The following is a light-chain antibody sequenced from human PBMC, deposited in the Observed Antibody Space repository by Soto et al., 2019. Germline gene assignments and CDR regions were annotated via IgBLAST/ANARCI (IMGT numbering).Light chain of an antibody. CDR1: QNINIW. J-gene: IGKJ4*01. CDR3: QQYNVFPPT. CDR2: ATS. Sequence: DVLLTQSPSSLSTVVGDRVSITCRASQNINIWLAWYQLKPGKAPRTLIYATSTLQNEVPSRFTGSGSGTDFTLTINNLQPEDFATYYCQQYNVFPPTFGGGTKVEIK. V-gene: IGKV1D-16*01.